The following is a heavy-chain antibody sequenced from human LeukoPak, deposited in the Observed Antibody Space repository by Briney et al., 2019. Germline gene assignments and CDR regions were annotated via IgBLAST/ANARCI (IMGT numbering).Heavy chain of an antibody. D-gene: IGHD2-15*01. V-gene: IGHV3-23*01. CDR2: ISGSGGST. CDR3: AKEGTGYPHAFDI. Sequence: GGSLRLSCAASGITFSSYAMSWVRQAPGKGLEWVSAISGSGGSTYYAGSVKGRFTISRDNSKNTLYLQMNSLRAEDTAVYYCAKEGTGYPHAFDIWGQGTMVTVSS. J-gene: IGHJ3*02. CDR1: GITFSSYA.